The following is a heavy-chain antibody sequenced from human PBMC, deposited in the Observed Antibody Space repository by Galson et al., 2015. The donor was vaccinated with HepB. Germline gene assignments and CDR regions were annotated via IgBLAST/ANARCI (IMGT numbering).Heavy chain of an antibody. J-gene: IGHJ6*02. V-gene: IGHV1-18*01. CDR2: FSGYDGST. CDR3: ARDSRQELRLNNYFSYGMDV. Sequence: VKVSCKASGYNFNNYGLSWIRQAPGPGLEWMGWFSGYDGSTNYAQKFQGRVTMTADASTGTAYLELRDLRSDDTAVYYCARDSRQELRLNNYFSYGMDVWGQGSAVTVSS. D-gene: IGHD2-21*01. CDR1: GYNFNNYG.